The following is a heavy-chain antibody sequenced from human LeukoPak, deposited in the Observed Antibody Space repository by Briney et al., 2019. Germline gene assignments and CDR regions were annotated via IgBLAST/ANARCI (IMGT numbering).Heavy chain of an antibody. CDR1: GFTFDDYA. CDR2: INWNSGSI. CDR3: ARVLRYCSGGNCYSGGLGYMDV. Sequence: GGSLRLSCAASGFTFDDYAMHWVRQTPGKGLDWVSGINWNSGSIDYADSVEGRFTISRDNAKNSLFLQMNSLRAEDTAVYYCARVLRYCSGGNCYSGGLGYMDVWGKGTTVTISS. J-gene: IGHJ6*03. V-gene: IGHV3-9*01. D-gene: IGHD2-15*01.